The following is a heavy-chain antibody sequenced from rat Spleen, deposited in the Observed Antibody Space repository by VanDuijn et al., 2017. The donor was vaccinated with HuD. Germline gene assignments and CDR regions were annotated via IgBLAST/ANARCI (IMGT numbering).Heavy chain of an antibody. CDR2: ISTGGGNT. V-gene: IGHV5S13*01. CDR3: AKDVGWYWYFDF. CDR1: GFTYSNYV. Sequence: EVQLVESGGGLVQPGRSLKLSCAASGFTYSNYVMAWVRQAPTKGLEWVASISTGGGNTYYRDPVKGRFTISRDNAKNTLYLQMASLRSEDTATYYCAKDVGWYWYFDFWGPGTMVTVSS. J-gene: IGHJ1*01.